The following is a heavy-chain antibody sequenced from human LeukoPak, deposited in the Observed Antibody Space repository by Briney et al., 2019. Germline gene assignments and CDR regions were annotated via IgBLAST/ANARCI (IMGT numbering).Heavy chain of an antibody. CDR2: IHHSGNS. CDR3: TRGHWGLQS. J-gene: IGHJ5*02. D-gene: IGHD7-27*01. V-gene: IGHV4-59*02. Sequence: SETLSLTCTVSGASVTDYYWSWIRQSPGKGLEWISYIHHSGNSDYNPSLRSRVTTSLDTSKNQFSLNLISVTAADTAVFYCTRGHWGLQSWSQGTLVTVSS. CDR1: GASVTDYY.